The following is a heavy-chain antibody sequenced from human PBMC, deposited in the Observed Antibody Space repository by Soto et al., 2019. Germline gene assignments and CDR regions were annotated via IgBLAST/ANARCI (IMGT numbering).Heavy chain of an antibody. D-gene: IGHD2-15*01. CDR1: GFTFANAW. V-gene: IGHV3-15*01. J-gene: IGHJ4*02. Sequence: EVQLVESGGGLVKPGASLKLSCATSGFTFANAWMSWVRQAPGKGLEWVGRMKSKTDAGTTDVAAPVQGRFSISRDDSKITWYLHMTNVKVGDAAMYYCLTERGAGSDNGYSREDHWGQGTLVTVSS. CDR2: MKSKTDAGTT. CDR3: LTERGAGSDNGYSREDH.